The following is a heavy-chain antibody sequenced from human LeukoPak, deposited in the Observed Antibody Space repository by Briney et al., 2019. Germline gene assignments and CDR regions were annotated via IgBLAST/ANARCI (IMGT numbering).Heavy chain of an antibody. Sequence: GGSLRLSCAASGFTFSSYAMSWVRQAPGKGLEWVSSISGSDGSTYYADSVKGRFTISRDNSKNTLYVQMNSLRAEDTAVYYCAKGRDGYRTYYFDYWGQGTLVTVSS. V-gene: IGHV3-23*01. CDR3: AKGRDGYRTYYFDY. D-gene: IGHD5-24*01. CDR2: ISGSDGST. J-gene: IGHJ4*02. CDR1: GFTFSSYA.